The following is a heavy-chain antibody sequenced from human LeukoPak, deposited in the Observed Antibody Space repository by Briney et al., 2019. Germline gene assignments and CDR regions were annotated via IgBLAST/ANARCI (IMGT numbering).Heavy chain of an antibody. D-gene: IGHD2-15*01. Sequence: GGSLRLSCAASGFMFSSHWMNWVRQAPGKGLEWVANIKQDGSEKYYVDSVKGRFTISRDNAKNSLYLQMNSLRAEDTAVYYCARDTRDYWGQGTLVTVSS. CDR3: ARDTRDY. J-gene: IGHJ4*02. V-gene: IGHV3-7*01. CDR1: GFMFSSHW. CDR2: IKQDGSEK.